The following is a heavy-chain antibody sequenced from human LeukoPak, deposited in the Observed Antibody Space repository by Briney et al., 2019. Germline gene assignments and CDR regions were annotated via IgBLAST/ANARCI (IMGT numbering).Heavy chain of an antibody. J-gene: IGHJ5*02. CDR3: ARCCTSTNNCNWFDP. V-gene: IGHV4-59*01. Sequence: MTSETLSLTCTVSGASISSYYWSWIRRPPGKGLEWIAHISYSGTTNYNPSLKSRVTISLDTSKNHFSLKLNSVTAADTAVYYCARCCTSTNNCNWFDPWGQGSLVTVSS. D-gene: IGHD2-2*01. CDR2: ISYSGTT. CDR1: GASISSYY.